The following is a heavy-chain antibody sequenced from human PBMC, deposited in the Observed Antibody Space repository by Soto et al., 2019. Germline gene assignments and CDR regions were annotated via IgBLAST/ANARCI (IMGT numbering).Heavy chain of an antibody. D-gene: IGHD6-19*01. CDR2: ISYDGSNK. CDR1: GFTFSSYG. Sequence: GRSLRLSSAASGFTFSSYGMHWVRQATGTGLEWVAVISYDGSNKSYADSVKGRFTISRDNSKNTLYLQMSSLRAEDTAVYYCVKDGSSGWPYYSGMDVCCQGTRVTV. V-gene: IGHV3-30*18. CDR3: VKDGSSGWPYYSGMDV. J-gene: IGHJ6*02.